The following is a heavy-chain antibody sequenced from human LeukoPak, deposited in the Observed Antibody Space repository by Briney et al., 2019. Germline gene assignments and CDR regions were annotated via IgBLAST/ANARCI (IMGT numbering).Heavy chain of an antibody. V-gene: IGHV1-18*01. J-gene: IGHJ4*02. D-gene: IGHD5-12*01. CDR2: ISAYNGNT. Sequence: ASVKVSCKASGYTFTSDGISWGRQAPGQGLEWMGWISAYNGNTNYPQKLQGRVTMTTDTSTSTAYMELRSLRSDDTAVYYCARLYGGYGPLDYWGQGTLVTVSS. CDR3: ARLYGGYGPLDY. CDR1: GYTFTSDG.